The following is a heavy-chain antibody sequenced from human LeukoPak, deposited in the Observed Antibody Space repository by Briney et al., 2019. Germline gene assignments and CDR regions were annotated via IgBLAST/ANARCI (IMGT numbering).Heavy chain of an antibody. D-gene: IGHD2-15*01. CDR2: IYYSGST. CDR1: GGSIGSSSYY. J-gene: IGHJ4*02. V-gene: IGHV4-39*01. Sequence: KPSVTLSLTCSVSGGSIGSSSYYWGWIRQPPGKGLEWIGSIYYSGSTYYNPSLKSRLTIAADTSKNQFSLRLSSVTAADTAVYYCARTAGYCSGGTCVDSWGQGTLITVSS. CDR3: ARTAGYCSGGTCVDS.